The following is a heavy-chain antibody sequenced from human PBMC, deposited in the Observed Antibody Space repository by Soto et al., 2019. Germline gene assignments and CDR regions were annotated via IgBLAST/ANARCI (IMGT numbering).Heavy chain of an antibody. CDR2: IIPILGIA. V-gene: IGHV1-69*10. Sequence: ASVKVSCKASGGTFSSYAISWVRQAPGQGLEWMGGIIPILGIANYAQKFQGRVTITADKSTSTAYMELSSLRSEDTAVYYCAREAENAFDIWGQGTMVTVSS. CDR3: AREAENAFDI. J-gene: IGHJ3*02. CDR1: GGTFSSYA.